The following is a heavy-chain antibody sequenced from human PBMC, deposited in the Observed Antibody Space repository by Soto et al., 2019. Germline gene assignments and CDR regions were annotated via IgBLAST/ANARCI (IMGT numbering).Heavy chain of an antibody. CDR3: GRVEEEGLGYYYMDV. Sequence: SQTLSLTCAISGDSVSSNSAAWNWIRQSPSRGLEWLGRTYYRSKCYNDYAVSVKSRIAINTDTSKNQFSLQLNSVTPVDTAVYYCGRVEEEGLGYYYMDVWGKGTTVAVSS. V-gene: IGHV6-1*01. D-gene: IGHD3-3*01. CDR2: TYYRSKCYN. CDR1: GDSVSSNSAA. J-gene: IGHJ6*03.